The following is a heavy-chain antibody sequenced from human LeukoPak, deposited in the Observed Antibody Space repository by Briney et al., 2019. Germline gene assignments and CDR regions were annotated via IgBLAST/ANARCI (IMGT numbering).Heavy chain of an antibody. CDR2: IYPSGST. D-gene: IGHD6-19*01. V-gene: IGHV4-4*07. J-gene: IGHJ4*02. Sequence: SETLSLTCSVSGGSISNYYWSWTRQPAGKGLEWIGRIYPSGSTNYNPSFNPSLKSRVTMSVDTSKNQFSLKLSSVTAADTAVYYCAREAVAGNNFDYWGQGTLVTVSS. CDR3: AREAVAGNNFDY. CDR1: GGSISNYY.